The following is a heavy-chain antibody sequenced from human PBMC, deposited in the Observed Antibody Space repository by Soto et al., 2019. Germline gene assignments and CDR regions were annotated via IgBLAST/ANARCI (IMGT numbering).Heavy chain of an antibody. J-gene: IGHJ4*02. D-gene: IGHD2-15*01. V-gene: IGHV1-3*01. Sequence: ASVKVSCEASGYTFTSYAMHWVRQAPGQRLEWMGWINAGNGNTKYSQKFQGRVTITRDTSASTAYMELSSLRSEDTAVYYCARTGCSGGSCSFNDYWGQGTLVTVSS. CDR2: INAGNGNT. CDR3: ARTGCSGGSCSFNDY. CDR1: GYTFTSYA.